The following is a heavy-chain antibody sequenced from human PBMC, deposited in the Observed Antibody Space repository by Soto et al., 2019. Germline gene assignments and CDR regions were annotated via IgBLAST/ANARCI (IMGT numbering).Heavy chain of an antibody. Sequence: PSETLSLTCTVSGGSISSYYWSWIRQPPGKGLEWIGYIYYSGSTNYNPSLKSRVTISVDTSKNQFSLKLSSVTAADTAVYYCARDRSSSWYDPSGMDVWRQGTTVTVSS. CDR3: ARDRSSSWYDPSGMDV. CDR2: IYYSGST. D-gene: IGHD6-13*01. J-gene: IGHJ6*02. CDR1: GGSISSYY. V-gene: IGHV4-59*01.